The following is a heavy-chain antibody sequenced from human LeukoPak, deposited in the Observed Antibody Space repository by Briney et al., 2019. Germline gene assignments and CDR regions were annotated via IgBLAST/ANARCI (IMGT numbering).Heavy chain of an antibody. Sequence: GGSLRLSCAASGFTFSSYGMHWVRQAPGKGLEWVAVISYDGSNKYYADSVKGRFTISRDNSKNTLYLQMNSLRAEDTAVYYCAKARFVVVPAAIPPEFDYWGQGTLVTVSS. CDR3: AKARFVVVPAAIPPEFDY. CDR2: ISYDGSNK. CDR1: GFTFSSYG. J-gene: IGHJ4*02. V-gene: IGHV3-30*18. D-gene: IGHD2-2*02.